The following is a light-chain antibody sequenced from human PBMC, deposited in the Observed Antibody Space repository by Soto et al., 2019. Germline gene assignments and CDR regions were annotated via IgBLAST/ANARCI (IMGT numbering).Light chain of an antibody. CDR1: QSVGSN. J-gene: IGKJ1*01. CDR2: GAS. CDR3: QQDNKRPPWR. Sequence: EIVMTQSPATLSVSPGERATLSCRASQSVGSNLAWYQQKPGQAPRLLMYGASTRATGIPARFSGSGSGAEFTLTISSLQSEDFAGYYWQQDNKRPPWRFGQGTKVEIK. V-gene: IGKV3-15*01.